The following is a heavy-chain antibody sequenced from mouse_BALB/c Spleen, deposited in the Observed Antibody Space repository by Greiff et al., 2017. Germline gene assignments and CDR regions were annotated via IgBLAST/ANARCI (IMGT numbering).Heavy chain of an antibody. CDR2: IDPETGGT. D-gene: IGHD1-1*01. CDR1: GYTFTDYE. J-gene: IGHJ4*01. Sequence: QVQLKQSGAELVRPGASVTMSCKASGYTFTDYEMHWVKQTPVHGLEWIGAIDPETGGTAYNQKFKGKATLTADKSSSTAYMELRSLTSEDSAVYYCTRETTRVATNAMDYWGQGTSVTVSS. CDR3: TRETTRVATNAMDY. V-gene: IGHV1-15*01.